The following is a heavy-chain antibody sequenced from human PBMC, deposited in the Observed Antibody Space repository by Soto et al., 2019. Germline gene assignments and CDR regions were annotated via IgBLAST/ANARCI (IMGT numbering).Heavy chain of an antibody. D-gene: IGHD5-12*01. Sequence: ASVKVSCKASGYTFTSYGISWVRQAPGQGLEWMGWISAYNGNTNYAQKLQGRVTMTTDTSRGTAYMELRSLRSDDTAVYYCARWMLGNGSGYDPALPFLGDYYYGMDVWGQGTTVTVSS. CDR1: GYTFTSYG. J-gene: IGHJ6*02. CDR2: ISAYNGNT. V-gene: IGHV1-18*01. CDR3: ARWMLGNGSGYDPALPFLGDYYYGMDV.